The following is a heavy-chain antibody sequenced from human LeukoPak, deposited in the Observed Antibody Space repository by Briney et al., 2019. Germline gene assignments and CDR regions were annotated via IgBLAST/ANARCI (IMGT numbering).Heavy chain of an antibody. Sequence: GGSLRLSCAASRFTFSSYATSWVRQAPGKGLEWVSSISGSGGSTYYADSVKGRFTISRDNSKNTLYLQMNSLRAEDTAVYYCAKSSYYDSSGFYREYYFDYWGQGTLVTVSS. J-gene: IGHJ4*02. CDR1: RFTFSSYA. CDR2: ISGSGGST. CDR3: AKSSYYDSSGFYREYYFDY. D-gene: IGHD3-22*01. V-gene: IGHV3-23*01.